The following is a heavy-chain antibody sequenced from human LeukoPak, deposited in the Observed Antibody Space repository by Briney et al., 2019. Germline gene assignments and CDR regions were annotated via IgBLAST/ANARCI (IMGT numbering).Heavy chain of an antibody. V-gene: IGHV3-48*03. CDR1: GFTFSSYD. D-gene: IGHD1-26*01. CDR3: ARNGYSGSYNLYYYYYMDV. CDR2: ISSSGSAI. J-gene: IGHJ6*03. Sequence: PGGSQRLSCAASGFTFSSYDMNWVRQAPGKGLEWVSYISSSGSAIYYTDSVKGRFTISRDSAQNSLYLQMNSLRAEDTAVYYCARNGYSGSYNLYYYYYMDVWGKGTTVTVSS.